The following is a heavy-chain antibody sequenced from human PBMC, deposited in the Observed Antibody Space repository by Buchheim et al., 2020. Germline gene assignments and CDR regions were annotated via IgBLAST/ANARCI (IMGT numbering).Heavy chain of an antibody. J-gene: IGHJ3*02. CDR2: ISSSSSYI. Sequence: EVQLVESGGGLVKPGGSLRLSCAASGFTFSSYSMNWVRQAPGKGLEWVSSISSSSSYIYYADSVKGRFTISRDNAKNSLYLQMNSLRAEDTAVYYCASLPNLVVAATKSTPDAFDIWGQGT. CDR3: ASLPNLVVAATKSTPDAFDI. CDR1: GFTFSSYS. V-gene: IGHV3-21*01. D-gene: IGHD2-15*01.